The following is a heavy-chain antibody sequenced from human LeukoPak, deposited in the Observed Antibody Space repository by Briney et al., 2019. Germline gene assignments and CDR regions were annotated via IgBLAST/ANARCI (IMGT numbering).Heavy chain of an antibody. J-gene: IGHJ4*02. CDR3: AKDSAYGSGSSRLRD. Sequence: GGSLRLSCAASGITFSSYAMSWVRQAPGKGLECVSGISGSGRSTFYADSVKGRFTISRDNSKNTLYLQMNSLRAEDTAVYYCAKDSAYGSGSSRLRDWGQGTLVTVSS. D-gene: IGHD3-10*01. CDR1: GITFSSYA. V-gene: IGHV3-23*01. CDR2: ISGSGRST.